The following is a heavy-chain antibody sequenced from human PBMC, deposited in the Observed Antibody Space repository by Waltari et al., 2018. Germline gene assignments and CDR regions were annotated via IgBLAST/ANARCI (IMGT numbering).Heavy chain of an antibody. V-gene: IGHV4-34*01. J-gene: IGHJ3*02. Sequence: QVQLQQWGAGLLKPSETLSLTCAVYGGSFRGYYWSWIRPPPGKGLEWIGEINHSGSTNYNPSLKSRVTISVDTSKNQFSLKLSSVTAADTAVYYCARGARTPKFTIFRAFDIWGQGTMVTVSS. CDR1: GGSFRGYY. CDR2: INHSGST. CDR3: ARGARTPKFTIFRAFDI. D-gene: IGHD3-3*01.